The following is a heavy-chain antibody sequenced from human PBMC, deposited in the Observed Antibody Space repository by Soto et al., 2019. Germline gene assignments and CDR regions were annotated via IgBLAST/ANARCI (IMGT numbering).Heavy chain of an antibody. CDR1: GFTFSDYD. CDR3: AKGRSYYYYYGVDV. J-gene: IGHJ6*02. Sequence: PGGSLRLSCAASGFTFSDYDISWVRRAPGKGLEWVSDIIDSGGSTYYADSVKGRFTISRANSKSTLYLQMNSLRAEDTALYYCAKGRSYYYYYGVDVWGQGTTVTVSS. CDR2: IIDSGGST. V-gene: IGHV3-23*01.